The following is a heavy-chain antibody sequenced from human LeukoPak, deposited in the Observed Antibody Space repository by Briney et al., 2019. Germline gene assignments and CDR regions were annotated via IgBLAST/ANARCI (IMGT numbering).Heavy chain of an antibody. CDR1: GYTFTSYG. Sequence: ASVKVSCKASGYTFTSYGISWVRQAPGQGLEWMGWISAYNGNTNYAQKLQGRVTMTTDTSTSTTYMELRSLRSDDTAVYYCARAYGSGGSGFTRSDYWGQGTLVTVSS. CDR2: ISAYNGNT. D-gene: IGHD2-15*01. V-gene: IGHV1-18*01. J-gene: IGHJ4*02. CDR3: ARAYGSGGSGFTRSDY.